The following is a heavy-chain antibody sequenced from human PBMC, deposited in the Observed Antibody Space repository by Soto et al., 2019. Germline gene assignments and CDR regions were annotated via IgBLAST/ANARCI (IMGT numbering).Heavy chain of an antibody. J-gene: IGHJ4*02. CDR3: ARGAYDSSGYYWFDY. CDR1: GGSISDYY. D-gene: IGHD3-22*01. CDR2: IYYTGRT. V-gene: IGHV4-59*01. Sequence: ETLSLTCTVSGGSISDYYWSWIRQPPGKGLEWIGYIYYTGRTTYSPSLKSRVTISVDTSKNQFSLKLSSVTAADTAVYYCARGAYDSSGYYWFDYWGQGTLVTVSS.